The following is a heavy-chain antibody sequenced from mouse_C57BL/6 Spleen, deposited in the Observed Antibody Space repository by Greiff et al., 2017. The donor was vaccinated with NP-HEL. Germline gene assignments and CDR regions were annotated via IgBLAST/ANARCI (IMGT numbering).Heavy chain of an antibody. CDR1: GYTFTSYW. CDR3: TSYYDYDGGFAY. CDR2: IYPGNSDT. J-gene: IGHJ3*01. V-gene: IGHV1-5*01. D-gene: IGHD2-4*01. Sequence: EVQLQQSGTVLARPGASVKMSCKTSGYTFTSYWMHWVKQRPGQGLEWIGAIYPGNSDTSYNQKFKGKAKLTAVTSASTAYMELSSLTNEDSAVYYCTSYYDYDGGFAYWGQGTLVTVSA.